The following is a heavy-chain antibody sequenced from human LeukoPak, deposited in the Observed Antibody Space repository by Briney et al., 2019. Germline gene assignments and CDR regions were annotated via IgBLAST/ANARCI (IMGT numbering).Heavy chain of an antibody. D-gene: IGHD1-1*01. Sequence: PGGSLRLSCAASGFTVSSNYMSWVRQAPGKGLEWVSVIYSGGSTYYADSVKGRFTISRDNSKNTLYLQMNSLRAEDTAVYYCAGTSRVQPLDYWGQGTLVTISS. CDR2: IYSGGST. CDR3: AGTSRVQPLDY. J-gene: IGHJ4*02. CDR1: GFTVSSNY. V-gene: IGHV3-53*01.